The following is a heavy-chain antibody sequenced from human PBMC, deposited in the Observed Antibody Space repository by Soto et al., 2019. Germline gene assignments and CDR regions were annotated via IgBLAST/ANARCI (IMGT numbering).Heavy chain of an antibody. CDR2: ISKGGSNL. CDR1: GFTLSSYA. J-gene: IGHJ4*02. CDR3: EREVEYTSAFGISSSFDY. V-gene: IGHV3-30-3*01. Sequence: GVSLRLSCAASGFTLSSYAIHWVRQSPGKGLEWVTVISKGGSNLYFADSVKGRFTISRDNSKNTLYLQMNSLRSEDTAVYYCEREVEYTSAFGISSSFDYWGQGNLVTVSS. D-gene: IGHD3-10*01.